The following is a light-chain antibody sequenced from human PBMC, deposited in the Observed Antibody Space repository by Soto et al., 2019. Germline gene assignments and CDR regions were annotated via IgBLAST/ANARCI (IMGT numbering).Light chain of an antibody. J-gene: IGLJ1*01. V-gene: IGLV2-23*01. CDR2: EGS. Sequence: QSALTQPASVSGSPGQSITISCTGTSSDVGSYNLVSWYQQHPGKAPKLMIYEGSKRPSGVSNRFSGSKSGNTASLTISGLQAEDEADYYCCSYAGNDVFGTGTKVTVL. CDR3: CSYAGNDV. CDR1: SSDVGSYNL.